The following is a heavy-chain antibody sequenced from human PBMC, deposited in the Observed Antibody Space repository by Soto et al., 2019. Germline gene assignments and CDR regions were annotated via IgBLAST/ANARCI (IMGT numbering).Heavy chain of an antibody. CDR3: ARASSRSSWLFDY. Sequence: EVQLVESGGGLVQPGGSLRLSCAASGFTFSNSWMHWVRQAPGKGLVWVSRINSDGSTTTYADSVKGRFTISRDNAKNTLYLQMNSLRAEDTAVYYCARASSRSSWLFDYWGQGTLVTVSS. CDR1: GFTFSNSW. CDR2: INSDGSTT. V-gene: IGHV3-74*01. D-gene: IGHD6-13*01. J-gene: IGHJ4*02.